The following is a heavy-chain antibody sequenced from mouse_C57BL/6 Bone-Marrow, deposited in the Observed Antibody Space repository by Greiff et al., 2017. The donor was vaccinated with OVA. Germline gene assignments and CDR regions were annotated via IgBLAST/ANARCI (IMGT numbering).Heavy chain of an antibody. D-gene: IGHD3-3*01. CDR1: GYTFTSYW. CDR3: AREGHWYFDV. V-gene: IGHV1-50*01. Sequence: QVQLQQPGAELVKPGASVKLSCKASGYTFTSYWMQWVKQRPGQGLEWIGEIDPSDSYTNYNQKFKGKATLTVDTSSSTAYMQLSSLTSEDSAVDYCAREGHWYFDVWGTGTTVTVSS. CDR2: IDPSDSYT. J-gene: IGHJ1*03.